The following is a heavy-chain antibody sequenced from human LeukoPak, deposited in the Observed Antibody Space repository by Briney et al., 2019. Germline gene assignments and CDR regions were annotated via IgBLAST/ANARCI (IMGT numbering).Heavy chain of an antibody. CDR2: ISSSSSYI. CDR1: GFTFSSYS. V-gene: IGHV3-21*01. D-gene: IGHD3-22*01. Sequence: GGSLRLSCAASGFTFSSYSMSWVRQAPGKGLEWVSSISSSSSYIYYADSVKGRFTISRDNAKNSLYLQMNSLRAEDTAVYYCARDQITMIPAGPYYYYYYYMDVWGKGTTVTVSS. J-gene: IGHJ6*03. CDR3: ARDQITMIPAGPYYYYYYYMDV.